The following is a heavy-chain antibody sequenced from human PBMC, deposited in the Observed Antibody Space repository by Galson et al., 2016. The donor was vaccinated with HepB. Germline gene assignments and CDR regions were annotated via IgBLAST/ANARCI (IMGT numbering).Heavy chain of an antibody. CDR2: ITYDASGT. D-gene: IGHD2-15*01. V-gene: IGHV3-74*01. J-gene: IGHJ4*02. CDR1: GFTFSSNW. CDR3: TRGLGYCSGGSCHSLDY. Sequence: SLRLSCAASGFTFSSNWMHWVRQAPGKGLMRVSRITYDASGTSYADSVKGRFTISRDNAKNTLYLQMNSLRAEDTAVYYCTRGLGYCSGGSCHSLDYWGQGVLVTVSS.